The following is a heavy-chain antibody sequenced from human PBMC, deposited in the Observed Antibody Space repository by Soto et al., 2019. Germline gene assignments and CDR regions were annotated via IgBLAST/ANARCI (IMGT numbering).Heavy chain of an antibody. Sequence: EVQLLESGGGLVQPGGSLRLSCAASGFTFSSYAMNWVRQAPGKELEWVSVISGSDGSTYYADSVKGRFTISRDNSKNTLNLQMNSLRAEDTALYYCARRSSSWYFDYWGQRTLVTVSS. CDR2: ISGSDGST. CDR3: ARRSSSWYFDY. CDR1: GFTFSSYA. J-gene: IGHJ4*02. D-gene: IGHD6-13*01. V-gene: IGHV3-23*01.